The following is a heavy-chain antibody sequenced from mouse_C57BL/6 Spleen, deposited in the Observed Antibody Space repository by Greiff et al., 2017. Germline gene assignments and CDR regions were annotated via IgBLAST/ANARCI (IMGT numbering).Heavy chain of an antibody. D-gene: IGHD1-1*01. Sequence: QVQLQQPGAELVKPGASVKLSCKASGYTFTSYWMHWVKQSPVRGLEWIGRIDPNSGGTKYNEKLKSKATLTVDKTSSSAYMSLSSLTSEHYAVYYCAIITTVVGYCDYWCKGTTLTVSS. J-gene: IGHJ2*01. CDR2: IDPNSGGT. CDR3: AIITTVVGYCDY. V-gene: IGHV1-72*01. CDR1: GYTFTSYW.